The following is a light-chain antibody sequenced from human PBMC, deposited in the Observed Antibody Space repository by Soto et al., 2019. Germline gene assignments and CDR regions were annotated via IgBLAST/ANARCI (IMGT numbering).Light chain of an antibody. J-gene: IGLJ3*02. Sequence: QSALTQPASVSGSPGQSITISCTGTSSDVGFYNYVSWYQQHPGKAPKLMIYEVSDRPSGVSNRFSGSKSGNTASLTISGIQVEDEDDYYCSSYTTSSTLVFGGGTKLTVL. V-gene: IGLV2-14*01. CDR1: SSDVGFYNY. CDR3: SSYTTSSTLV. CDR2: EVS.